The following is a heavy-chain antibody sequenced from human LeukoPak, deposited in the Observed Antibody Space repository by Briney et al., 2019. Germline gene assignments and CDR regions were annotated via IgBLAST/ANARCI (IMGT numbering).Heavy chain of an antibody. CDR2: IYYSGST. CDR1: GGSLSSSSYY. Sequence: PSETLSLTCTVSGGSLSSSSYYWGWIRQPPGKGLEWIGSIYYSGSTYYNPSLKSRVTISVDTSKNQFSLKLSSVTAADPAVYYCARDYYDSSGYYYGTPADFYYFDYWGQGTLVTVSS. CDR3: ARDYYDSSGYYYGTPADFYYFDY. V-gene: IGHV4-39*07. D-gene: IGHD3-22*01. J-gene: IGHJ4*02.